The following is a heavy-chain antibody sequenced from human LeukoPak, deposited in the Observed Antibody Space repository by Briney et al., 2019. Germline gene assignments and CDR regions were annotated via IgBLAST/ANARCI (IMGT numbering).Heavy chain of an antibody. V-gene: IGHV4-31*03. CDR3: ARNYYERGYYYYYGMDV. Sequence: SQTLSLTCTVSGRSISSGGYYSSWIRQHPGKGLEWIGYIYYSGSTYYNPSLKSRVTISVDTSKNQFSLKLSSVTAADTAVYYCARNYYERGYYYYYGMDVWGQGTTVTVSS. CDR1: GRSISSGGYY. CDR2: IYYSGST. D-gene: IGHD3-22*01. J-gene: IGHJ6*02.